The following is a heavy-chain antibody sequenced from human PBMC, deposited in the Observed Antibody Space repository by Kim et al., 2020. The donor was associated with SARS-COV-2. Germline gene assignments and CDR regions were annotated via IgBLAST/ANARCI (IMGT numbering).Heavy chain of an antibody. Sequence: GGSLRLSCTASGFTFGDYAMSWVRQAPGKGLEWVGFIRSKAYGGTTEYAASVKGRFTISRDDSKSIAYLQMNSLKTEDTAVYYCTRGGVSSSWYGGLDYWGQGTLVTVSS. CDR2: IRSKAYGGTT. J-gene: IGHJ4*02. D-gene: IGHD6-13*01. CDR1: GFTFGDYA. CDR3: TRGGVSSSWYGGLDY. V-gene: IGHV3-49*04.